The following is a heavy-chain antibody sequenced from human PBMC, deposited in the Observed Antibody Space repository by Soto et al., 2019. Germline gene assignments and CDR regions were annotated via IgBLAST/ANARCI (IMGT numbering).Heavy chain of an antibody. V-gene: IGHV3-23*01. J-gene: IGHJ5*02. CDR3: AKNQGVELVPLATVDWFDP. CDR1: GFIFENLG. D-gene: IGHD1-26*01. CDR2: ISGSGFKK. Sequence: GGSLRLSCAASGFIFENLGMSWVRQAPGKGLEWISSISGSGFKKYYADSVKGRFTISRDNSKSTVYLELNNLSAEDTAVYHCAKNQGVELVPLATVDWFDPWGQGSVVTVSS.